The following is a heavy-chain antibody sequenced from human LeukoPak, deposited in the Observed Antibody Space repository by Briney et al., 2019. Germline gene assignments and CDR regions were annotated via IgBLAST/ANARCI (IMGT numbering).Heavy chain of an antibody. V-gene: IGHV4-59*01. CDR1: CGSTNNYY. J-gene: IGHJ4*02. Sequence: SETLSLTCTVSCGSTNNYYWSWIRPPPGKGLEWIVYIYYRGSTNYNPCLKSRVTFSVDTSKNQFSLKLNSVTAADTAVYYCARGGDYGDLRYFDYWGQGTLVTVSS. D-gene: IGHD4-17*01. CDR3: ARGGDYGDLRYFDY. CDR2: IYYRGST.